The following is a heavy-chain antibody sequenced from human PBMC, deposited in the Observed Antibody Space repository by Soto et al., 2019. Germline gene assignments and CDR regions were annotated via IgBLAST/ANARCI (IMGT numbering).Heavy chain of an antibody. V-gene: IGHV3-23*01. CDR1: GFPFSGYA. Sequence: GGSLRLSCAASGFPFSGYAMSWVRQAPGKGLEWVSAINYSGGSTYSADSVKGRFTISRDNSKNTLYLQMSSLRAEDTAVYYCAKGSANGSPYYFDYWGQGTLVTVSS. CDR3: AKGSANGSPYYFDY. CDR2: INYSGGST. J-gene: IGHJ4*02. D-gene: IGHD6-25*01.